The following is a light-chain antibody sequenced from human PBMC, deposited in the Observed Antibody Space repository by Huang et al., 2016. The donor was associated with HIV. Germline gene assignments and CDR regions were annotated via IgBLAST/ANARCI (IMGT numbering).Light chain of an antibody. Sequence: EIVMTQSPATLSVSPGERATLSCRASQSVSSNLAWYQQKPGQAPSLLIYGSSTRATGIPARFSGSGSGIEFTLTISSLQSEDFAVYYCQQYNNWPPLTFGGGTKVEIK. V-gene: IGKV3-15*01. J-gene: IGKJ4*01. CDR3: QQYNNWPPLT. CDR1: QSVSSN. CDR2: GSS.